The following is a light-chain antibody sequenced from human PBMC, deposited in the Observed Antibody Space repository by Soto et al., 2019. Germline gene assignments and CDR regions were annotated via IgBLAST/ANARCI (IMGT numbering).Light chain of an antibody. V-gene: IGKV3-11*01. CDR3: QQRNNWPPSIT. CDR2: DAS. J-gene: IGKJ5*01. Sequence: EIVLTQSPATLSLSPGARATLSCRASQSVGGHLAWYQQKPGQAPRLLIYDASDRATGIPARFSGSGSETDFTLTISSLEPYDFAVYYCQQRNNWPPSITFGQGTRLEIK. CDR1: QSVGGH.